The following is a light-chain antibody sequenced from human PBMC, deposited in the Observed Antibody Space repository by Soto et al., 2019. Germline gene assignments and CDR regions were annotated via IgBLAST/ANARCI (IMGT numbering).Light chain of an antibody. Sequence: QSVLTQPPSASGTPGQRVTISCSGSSSSITFNTVNWYQQLPEAAPKLLIYSNNQRPTGVPDRFSGSKSGTSASLAISGLQSEDEADYYCAAWDDSLNVVFGGGTKL. CDR2: SNN. CDR3: AAWDDSLNVV. V-gene: IGLV1-44*01. CDR1: SSSITFNT. J-gene: IGLJ3*02.